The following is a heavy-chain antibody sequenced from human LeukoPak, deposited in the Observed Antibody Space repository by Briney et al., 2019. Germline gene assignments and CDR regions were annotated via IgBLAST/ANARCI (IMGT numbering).Heavy chain of an antibody. J-gene: IGHJ3*02. Sequence: SETLSLTCTVSGGSISSGGYYWSWIRQHPGKGLEWIGYIYYSGSTNYNPSLKSRVTISVDTSKNQFSLKLSSVTAADTAVYYCAREGALRSGAFDIWGQGTMVTVSS. CDR2: IYYSGST. CDR1: GGSISSGGYY. V-gene: IGHV4-61*08. CDR3: AREGALRSGAFDI. D-gene: IGHD3-10*02.